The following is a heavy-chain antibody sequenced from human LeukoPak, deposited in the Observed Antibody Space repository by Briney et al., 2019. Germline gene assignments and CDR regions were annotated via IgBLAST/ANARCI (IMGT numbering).Heavy chain of an antibody. Sequence: GGSLRLSCAASGFTFSSYAMSWVRQAPGKGLEWVSAISGSGGSTYYADSVKGRFTISRDNSKNTLYLQMNSLRAEDTAVYYCAKDSLMYSSGWYFDYWGQGTLVTVFS. CDR1: GFTFSSYA. CDR2: ISGSGGST. D-gene: IGHD6-19*01. CDR3: AKDSLMYSSGWYFDY. V-gene: IGHV3-23*01. J-gene: IGHJ4*02.